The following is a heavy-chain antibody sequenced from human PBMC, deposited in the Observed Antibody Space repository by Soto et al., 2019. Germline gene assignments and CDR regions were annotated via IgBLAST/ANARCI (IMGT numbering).Heavy chain of an antibody. J-gene: IGHJ6*02. D-gene: IGHD2-2*01. CDR3: ARDGEEYCSSTSCYRRMDV. CDR2: IYTSGST. CDR1: GGSISSYY. V-gene: IGHV4-4*07. Sequence: SEPLSVTRPVSGGSISSYYWSWIRQPAGKGLEWIGRIYTSGSTNYNPSLKSRVTMSVDTSKNQFSLKLSSVTAADTAVYYFARDGEEYCSSTSCYRRMDVWGQGTTVT.